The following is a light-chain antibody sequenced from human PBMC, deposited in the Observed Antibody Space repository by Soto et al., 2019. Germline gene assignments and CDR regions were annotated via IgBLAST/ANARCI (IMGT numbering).Light chain of an antibody. CDR1: QSVSSN. CDR3: QRYGRSPTWT. V-gene: IGKV3-15*01. J-gene: IGKJ1*01. Sequence: EIVMTQSPATLSVSPGERATLSCRASQSVSSNLAWYQQTRGQAPRLLMFDASTRATGIPDRFSGSGSGTDFTLNINTIEPEDSAVYYCQRYGRSPTWTFGQGTKVDI. CDR2: DAS.